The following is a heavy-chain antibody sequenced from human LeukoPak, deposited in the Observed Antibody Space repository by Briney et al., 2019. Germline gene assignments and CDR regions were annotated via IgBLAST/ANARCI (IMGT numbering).Heavy chain of an antibody. V-gene: IGHV1-2*06. Sequence: APVKVSCKASGYTFTGYYMHWVRQAPGQGLEWMGRINPNSGGTNYAQKFQGRVTMTRDTSISTAYMELSRLRSDDTAVYYCARDQYCSGGSCYSVFFNYWGQGTLVTVSS. J-gene: IGHJ4*02. CDR1: GYTFTGYY. CDR3: ARDQYCSGGSCYSVFFNY. D-gene: IGHD2-15*01. CDR2: INPNSGGT.